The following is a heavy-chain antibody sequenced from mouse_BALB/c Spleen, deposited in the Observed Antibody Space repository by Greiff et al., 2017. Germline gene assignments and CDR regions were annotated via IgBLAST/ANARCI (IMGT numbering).Heavy chain of an antibody. J-gene: IGHJ4*01. D-gene: IGHD6-5*01. CDR2: IYPGDGDT. CDR1: GYAFSSSW. CDR3: ASPYDYGAMDY. Sequence: QVQLQHSGPELVKPGASVKISCKASGYAFSSSWMNWVKQRPGQGLEWIGRIYPGDGDTNYNGKSKGKATLTADKSSSTAYMQLSSLTSVDSAVYFCASPYDYGAMDYWGQGTSVTVSS. V-gene: IGHV1-82*01.